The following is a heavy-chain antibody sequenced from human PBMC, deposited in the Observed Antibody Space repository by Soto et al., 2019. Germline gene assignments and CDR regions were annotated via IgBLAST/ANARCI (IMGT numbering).Heavy chain of an antibody. V-gene: IGHV3-11*01. J-gene: IGHJ4*02. CDR3: ASEGYCTNGVCPGNFDY. CDR1: GFTFSDYY. CDR2: ISSSGSTI. Sequence: GGSLRLSCAASGFTFSDYYMSWIRQAPGKGLEWVSYISSSGSTIYYADSVKGRFTISRDNAKNSLYLQMNSLRAEDTAVYYCASEGYCTNGVCPGNFDYWGQGTLVTVS. D-gene: IGHD2-8*01.